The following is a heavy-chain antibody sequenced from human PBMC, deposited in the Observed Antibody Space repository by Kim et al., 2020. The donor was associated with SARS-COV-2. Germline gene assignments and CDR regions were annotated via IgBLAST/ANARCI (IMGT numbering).Heavy chain of an antibody. Sequence: TNYNPSLKSRVTISVDPSKNQFSLKLSSVTAADTAVYYCARGRYSGSDYWGQGTLVTVSS. CDR2: T. V-gene: IGHV4-34*01. CDR3: ARGRYSGSDY. D-gene: IGHD5-12*01. J-gene: IGHJ4*02.